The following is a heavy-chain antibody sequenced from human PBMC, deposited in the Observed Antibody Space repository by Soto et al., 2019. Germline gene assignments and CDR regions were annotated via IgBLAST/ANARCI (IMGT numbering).Heavy chain of an antibody. D-gene: IGHD4-17*01. CDR1: GGSFIGYC. V-gene: IGHV4-34*01. CDR3: ARAATTVTLDAFDI. J-gene: IGHJ3*02. CDR2: INHSGST. Sequence: SVTLCLTCAVDGGSFIGYCWSWISQPTGKGLEWIGEINHSGSTNYNPSLKSRVTISVDTSKNQFSLKLSSVTAADTAVYYCARAATTVTLDAFDIWGQGTMVTVSS.